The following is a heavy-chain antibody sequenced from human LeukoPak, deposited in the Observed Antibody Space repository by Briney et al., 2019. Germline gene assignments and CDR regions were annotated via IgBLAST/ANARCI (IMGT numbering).Heavy chain of an antibody. CDR2: IVVDGGNT. J-gene: IGHJ4*02. D-gene: IGHD1-26*01. CDR3: ATGLDWELLIDY. Sequence: SVKVSCKASGFTFTTFAVQWVRQARGQRLEWIGWIVVDGGNTHYAQKFQERVDIITDRSTNTVFMELSSLRSEDTAVYYCATGLDWELLIDYWGQGTLVTVSS. CDR1: GFTFTTFA. V-gene: IGHV1-58*01.